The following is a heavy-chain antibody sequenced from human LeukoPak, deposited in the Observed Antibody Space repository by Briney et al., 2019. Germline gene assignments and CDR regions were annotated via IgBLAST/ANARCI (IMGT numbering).Heavy chain of an antibody. CDR2: IRYDGSNK. CDR3: ARGVAVVVAATPSGY. D-gene: IGHD2-15*01. V-gene: IGHV3-30*02. Sequence: GGSLRLSCAASGFTFSSYGMHWVRQAPGKGLEWVAFIRYDGSNKYYADSVKGRFTISRDNSKNTLYLQMNSLRAEDTAVYYCARGVAVVVAATPSGYWGQGTLVTVSS. CDR1: GFTFSSYG. J-gene: IGHJ4*02.